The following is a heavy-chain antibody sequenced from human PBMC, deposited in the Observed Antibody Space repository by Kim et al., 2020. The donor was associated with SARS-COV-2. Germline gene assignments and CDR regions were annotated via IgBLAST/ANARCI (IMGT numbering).Heavy chain of an antibody. D-gene: IGHD6-6*01. V-gene: IGHV3-15*01. CDR3: TTDLSSMNMQLVGDSGGY. Sequence: GGSLRVAGAASGFTFSNAWMSWVRQAPGKGLEWVGRIKSKTDGGTTDYAAPVKGRFTISRDDSKNTLYLQMNSLKTEDTAVYYCTTDLSSMNMQLVGDSGGYWGQGTLVTVSS. CDR2: IKSKTDGGTT. J-gene: IGHJ4*02. CDR1: GFTFSNAW.